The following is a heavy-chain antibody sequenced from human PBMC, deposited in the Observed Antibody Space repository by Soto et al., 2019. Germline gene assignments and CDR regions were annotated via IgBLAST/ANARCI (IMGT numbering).Heavy chain of an antibody. V-gene: IGHV1-18*01. CDR2: ISAYNGNT. CDR3: ARAYSSSYLDAFDI. Sequence: ASVKVSCKASGYTFTSYGISWVRQAPGQGLEWMGWISAYNGNTNYAQKLQGRVTMTTDTSTSTAYMELRSLRSDDTAVYYCARAYSSSYLDAFDIWGQGTMVTVSS. J-gene: IGHJ3*02. CDR1: GYTFTSYG. D-gene: IGHD6-6*01.